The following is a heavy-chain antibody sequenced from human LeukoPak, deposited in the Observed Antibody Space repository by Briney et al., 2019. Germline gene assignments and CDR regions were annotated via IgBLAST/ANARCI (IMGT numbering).Heavy chain of an antibody. CDR1: GFTFSSFA. CDR2: ISDGGSST. V-gene: IGHV3-23*01. CDR3: ATHHDYIYSNYFDY. J-gene: IGHJ4*02. D-gene: IGHD5-12*01. Sequence: SGGSLRLSCTASGFTFSSFAMSWVRQAPGKGLEWVSAISDGGSSTNYADSVKGRFTISRDNAKNTLNLQMDSLRAEDTAVYYCATHHDYIYSNYFDYWGQGILATVSS.